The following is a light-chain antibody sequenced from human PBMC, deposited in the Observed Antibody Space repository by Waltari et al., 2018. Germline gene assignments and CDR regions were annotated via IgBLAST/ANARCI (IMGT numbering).Light chain of an antibody. V-gene: IGKV3-20*01. Sequence: EIVLTQSPGTVSLSPGDRATFSCWASQSVSSYLAWSQQKPGQAPRLLIYHASTRATGIPDRFSGSGSGTDFSLTISRLEPKDFAMYYCHQYVESPATFGQGTKVEIK. J-gene: IGKJ1*01. CDR1: QSVSSY. CDR3: HQYVESPAT. CDR2: HAS.